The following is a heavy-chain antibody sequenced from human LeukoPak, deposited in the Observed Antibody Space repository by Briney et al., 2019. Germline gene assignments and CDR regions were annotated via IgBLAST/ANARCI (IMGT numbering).Heavy chain of an antibody. J-gene: IGHJ4*02. CDR2: ISYDGSNK. V-gene: IGHV3-30*04. D-gene: IGHD5-24*01. CDR1: GFTFSTYA. CDR3: ARAPEGMATTDFDY. Sequence: GGSLRLSCAASGFTFSTYAMHWVRQAPGKGLEWVAVISYDGSNKNYADSLKGRFTISRDNSKNTLYLQMNSLRREDTAVYYCARAPEGMATTDFDYWGQGTLVTVSS.